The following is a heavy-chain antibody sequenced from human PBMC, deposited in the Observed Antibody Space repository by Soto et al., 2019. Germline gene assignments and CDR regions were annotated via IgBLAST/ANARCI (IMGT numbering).Heavy chain of an antibody. CDR1: GYTFTIYC. CDR3: ARHGAYFDY. Sequence: GESLKISCNGSGYTFTIYCIALVRQMPGKGLEWMGIIYPGDSDTRYSPSLQGQVTISADKSISTAYLQWSSLKASDTAMYFCARHGAYFDYWGQGTLVTVSS. CDR2: IYPGDSDT. D-gene: IGHD3-16*01. V-gene: IGHV5-51*01. J-gene: IGHJ4*02.